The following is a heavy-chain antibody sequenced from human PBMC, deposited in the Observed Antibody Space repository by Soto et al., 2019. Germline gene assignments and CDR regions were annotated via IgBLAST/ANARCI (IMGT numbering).Heavy chain of an antibody. CDR3: ARDPNGDYIGAFDI. Sequence: EVQLLESGGGLVQPGGSLRLSCATSRFTFRNYAMTWVRQAPGKGLQWVSSIWGSGDSTNYADSVRGRFTISRNSSKNTLYLQMNSLRAEDTAVYYCARDPNGDYIGAFDIWGQGIMGTVSS. D-gene: IGHD4-17*01. CDR1: RFTFRNYA. J-gene: IGHJ3*02. V-gene: IGHV3-23*01. CDR2: IWGSGDST.